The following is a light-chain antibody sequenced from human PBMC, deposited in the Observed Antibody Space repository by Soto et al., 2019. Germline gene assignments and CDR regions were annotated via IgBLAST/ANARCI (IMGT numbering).Light chain of an antibody. J-gene: IGLJ1*01. Sequence: QSALTQPPSASGSPGQSVTISCTGTSSDVGGYNYVSWYQQHPGKAPKLVIFEVNKRPSGVPDRFSGSKSANTASLTVSGLQTEDEADHYCNSYAGSNSFVFGTGTKVTVL. CDR2: EVN. CDR1: SSDVGGYNY. V-gene: IGLV2-8*01. CDR3: NSYAGSNSFV.